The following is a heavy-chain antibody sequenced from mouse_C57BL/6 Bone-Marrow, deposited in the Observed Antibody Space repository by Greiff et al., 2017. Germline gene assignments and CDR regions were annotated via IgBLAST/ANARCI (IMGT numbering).Heavy chain of an antibody. CDR3: ERKSPIYYYGPMDY. D-gene: IGHD1-1*01. Sequence: DVKLQESGPGLVKPSQSLSLTCSVTGYSITSGYYWNWIRQFPGNKLEWMGYISYDGSNNYNPSLKNRISIPRDTSKNQFFLKLQSVTTEDTAPYYCERKSPIYYYGPMDYWGQGTSVTVSS. V-gene: IGHV3-6*01. CDR1: GYSITSGYY. CDR2: ISYDGSN. J-gene: IGHJ4*01.